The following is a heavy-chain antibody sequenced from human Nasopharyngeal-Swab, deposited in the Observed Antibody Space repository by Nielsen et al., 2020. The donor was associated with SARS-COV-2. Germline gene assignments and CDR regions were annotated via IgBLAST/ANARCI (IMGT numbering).Heavy chain of an antibody. Sequence: GESLKISCAASGFTFNNYNLNWVRQAPGKGLEWVSSISSSSSYIYYADSVKGRFTISRDNAKNSLYLQMNSLRAEDTAVYYCARDGLDYDFWSAYFIDVWGQGTTVTVSS. CDR2: ISSSSSYI. J-gene: IGHJ6*02. CDR3: ARDGLDYDFWSAYFIDV. CDR1: GFTFNNYN. D-gene: IGHD3-3*01. V-gene: IGHV3-21*01.